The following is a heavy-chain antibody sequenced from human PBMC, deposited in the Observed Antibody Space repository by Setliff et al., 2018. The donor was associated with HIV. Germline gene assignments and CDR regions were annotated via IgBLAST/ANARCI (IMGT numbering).Heavy chain of an antibody. CDR2: TSSSGATI. D-gene: IGHD3-10*01. CDR3: AKDRGEGNYYYYGMDV. V-gene: IGHV3-48*04. Sequence: GGSLRLSCVVSGFTFSSYSMNWVRQAPGKGLDWVSYTSSSGATIYYADSVKGRFTISRDNAKNSLHLQMNSLRAEDTALYYCAKDRGEGNYYYYGMDVWGQGTTVTVSS. J-gene: IGHJ6*02. CDR1: GFTFSSYS.